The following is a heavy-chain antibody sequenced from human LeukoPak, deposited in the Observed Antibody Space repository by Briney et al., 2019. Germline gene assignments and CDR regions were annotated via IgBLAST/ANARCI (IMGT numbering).Heavy chain of an antibody. V-gene: IGHV1-2*02. D-gene: IGHD3-3*01. CDR3: ARARTYYDFWSGSVY. CDR1: GYTFTGYY. Sequence: ASVKVSCKASGYTFTGYYMHWVRQAPGQGLEWMGWINPNSGDTNYAQKFQGRVTMTRDTSISTAYMELSRLRSDDTAVYYCARARTYYDFWSGSVYWGQGTLVTVSS. CDR2: INPNSGDT. J-gene: IGHJ4*02.